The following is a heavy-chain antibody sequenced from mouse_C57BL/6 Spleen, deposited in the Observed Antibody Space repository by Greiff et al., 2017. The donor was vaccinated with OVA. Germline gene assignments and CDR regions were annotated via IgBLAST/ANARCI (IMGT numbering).Heavy chain of an antibody. CDR3: TRLGGWYFDV. CDR1: GSTFPDYE. Sequence: QVQLQQSGAELVRPGASVTLSCKASGSTFPDYEMHWVKQTPVHGLEWIGAIDPETGGTAYNQKFKGKAILTADKSSNTAYRELRSLASEDSAVYYCTRLGGWYFDVWGTGTTVTVSS. D-gene: IGHD3-3*01. J-gene: IGHJ1*03. CDR2: IDPETGGT. V-gene: IGHV1-15*01.